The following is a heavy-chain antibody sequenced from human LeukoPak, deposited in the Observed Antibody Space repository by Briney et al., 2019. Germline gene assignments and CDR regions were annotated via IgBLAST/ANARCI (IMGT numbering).Heavy chain of an antibody. CDR1: GYTFTVYY. CDR2: INLISGGT. CDR3: ARGYYDFWSGYSPVGMDV. V-gene: IGHV1-2*02. D-gene: IGHD3-3*01. J-gene: IGHJ6*02. Sequence: GGSVRVSCMASGYTFTVYYMYWGRQAPGQGLEWVGCINLISGGTNYAQKFQGRVTITADKSTSTAYMELSSLRSEDTAVLYCARGYYDFWSGYSPVGMDVWGQGTTVTVSS.